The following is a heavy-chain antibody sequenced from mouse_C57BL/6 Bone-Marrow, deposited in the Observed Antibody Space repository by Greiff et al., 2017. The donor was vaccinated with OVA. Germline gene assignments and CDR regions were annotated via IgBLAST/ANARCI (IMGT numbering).Heavy chain of an antibody. CDR3: AIIYYYGSPWFAY. CDR1: GFTFRSYA. V-gene: IGHV5-4*03. J-gene: IGHJ3*01. Sequence: EVKLVESGGGLVKPGGSLKLSCAASGFTFRSYAMSWVRQTPEKRLEWVATISDGGSYTYYPDNVKGRFTISRDNAKNNLYLQMSHLKSEDTAMYYCAIIYYYGSPWFAYWGQGTLVTVSA. CDR2: ISDGGSYT. D-gene: IGHD1-1*01.